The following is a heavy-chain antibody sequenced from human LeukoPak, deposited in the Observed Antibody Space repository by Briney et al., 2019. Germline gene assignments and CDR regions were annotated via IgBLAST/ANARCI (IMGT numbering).Heavy chain of an antibody. D-gene: IGHD3-3*01. CDR3: AREWAYYDFWSGYFTQYPFVLDV. CDR2: IYYSGST. V-gene: IGHV4-59*01. J-gene: IGHJ6*03. Sequence: SETLSLTCTVSGGSISSYYWSWIRQPPGKGLEWIGYIYYSGSTNYNPSLKSRVTISVDTSKNQFSLKLSSVTAADAAVYYCAREWAYYDFWSGYFTQYPFVLDVGAKGTRVTVS. CDR1: GGSISSYY.